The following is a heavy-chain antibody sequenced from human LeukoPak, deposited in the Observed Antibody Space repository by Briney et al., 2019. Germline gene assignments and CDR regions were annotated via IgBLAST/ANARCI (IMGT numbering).Heavy chain of an antibody. J-gene: IGHJ6*02. CDR2: ISYDGSNK. CDR3: ARDGTVVVVAARGYGMDV. V-gene: IGHV3-30-3*01. CDR1: GFTFSSYA. D-gene: IGHD2-15*01. Sequence: GRSLRLSCAASGFTFSSYAMHWVRQAPGKGLEWVAVISYDGSNKYYADSVKGRFTISRDNSKNTLYLQMNSLRAEDTAVYYCARDGTVVVVAARGYGMDVWGQGTTVTVSS.